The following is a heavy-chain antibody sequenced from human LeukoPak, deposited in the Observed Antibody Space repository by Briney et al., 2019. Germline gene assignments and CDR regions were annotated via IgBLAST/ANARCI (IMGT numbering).Heavy chain of an antibody. D-gene: IGHD5-18*01. CDR3: AKDRLESCGSARYYFDS. CDR2: SSSSDDGK. Sequence: GGSLRLSCTASGLSLNSYAISWVRQVPGKGLEWVSASSSSDDGKWYADSVRGRFTISRDTSKNTVYLQMNSLRTEDTAVYYCAKDRLESCGSARYYFDSWGQGSLVTVSS. CDR1: GLSLNSYA. J-gene: IGHJ4*02. V-gene: IGHV3-23*01.